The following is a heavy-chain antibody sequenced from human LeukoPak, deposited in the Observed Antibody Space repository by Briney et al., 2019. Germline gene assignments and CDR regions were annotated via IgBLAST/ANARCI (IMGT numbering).Heavy chain of an antibody. CDR1: GGTFISYA. V-gene: IGHV1-69*04. Sequence: GASVKVSCKASGGTFISYAISWVRQAPGQGLEWMGRIIPILGIANYAQKFQGRVTITADKSTNTAYMELSSLRSEDTAVYYCARGVHPDYYDSSGYYYDFDYWGQGTLVTVSS. CDR3: ARGVHPDYYDSSGYYYDFDY. J-gene: IGHJ4*02. CDR2: IIPILGIA. D-gene: IGHD3-22*01.